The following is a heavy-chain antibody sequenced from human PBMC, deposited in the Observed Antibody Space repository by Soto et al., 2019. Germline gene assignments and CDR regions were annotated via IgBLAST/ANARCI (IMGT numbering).Heavy chain of an antibody. CDR2: VYYGGNT. J-gene: IGHJ5*02. Sequence: SETLSLTCTVSGASISSGGYYWTWIRQYPGKGLEWIGYVYYGGNTNFNPSLRSRVAMSVDRSKNQFSLDLKSVTVADTAVYYRARDRSGSLYFYHLWGPGTLVTVSS. D-gene: IGHD1-26*01. V-gene: IGHV4-31*03. CDR3: ARDRSGSLYFYHL. CDR1: GASISSGGYY.